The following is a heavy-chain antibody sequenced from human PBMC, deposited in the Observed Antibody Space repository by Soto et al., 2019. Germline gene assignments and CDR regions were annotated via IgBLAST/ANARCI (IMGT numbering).Heavy chain of an antibody. J-gene: IGHJ4*02. CDR2: IYYSGST. Sequence: TSETLSLTCTVSGGSISSGGYYWSWIRQHPGKGLEWIGYIYYSGSTYYNPSLKSRVTISVDTSKNQFSLKLSSVTAADTAVYYCAREDRASSSSYYWGQGTLVTVSS. D-gene: IGHD6-13*01. CDR3: AREDRASSSSYY. CDR1: GGSISSGGYY. V-gene: IGHV4-31*03.